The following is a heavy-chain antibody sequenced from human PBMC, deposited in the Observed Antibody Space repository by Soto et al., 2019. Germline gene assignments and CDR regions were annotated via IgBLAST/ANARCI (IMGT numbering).Heavy chain of an antibody. CDR2: INHSGNT. CDR3: ARERLAVAGKGGWFDP. V-gene: IGHV4-34*01. D-gene: IGHD6-19*01. CDR1: GASLSDNY. Sequence: PSETLSLTCAVYGASLSDNYCNWLRQPPGKGLEWIGEINHSGNTNYNPSLKSRVTISADTSKNQFSLKLRSVTAADTAVYYCARERLAVAGKGGWFDPWGQETLVTVSS. J-gene: IGHJ5*02.